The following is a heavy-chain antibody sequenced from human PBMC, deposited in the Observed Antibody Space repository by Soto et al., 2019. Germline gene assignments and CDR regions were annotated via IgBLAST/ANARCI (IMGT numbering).Heavy chain of an antibody. V-gene: IGHV1-2*04. CDR2: INPNSGGA. CDR1: GYTFTGYY. Sequence: QVQLVQSGAEVKKPGASVKVSCKASGYTFTGYYMHWVRQAPGQGLEWMGWINPNSGGANYAQKFQGWVTMTRDTSISTAYMELSRLRSDDTAVYYCARGVQGYGDYVGFDYWGQGTLVTVSS. J-gene: IGHJ4*02. D-gene: IGHD4-17*01. CDR3: ARGVQGYGDYVGFDY.